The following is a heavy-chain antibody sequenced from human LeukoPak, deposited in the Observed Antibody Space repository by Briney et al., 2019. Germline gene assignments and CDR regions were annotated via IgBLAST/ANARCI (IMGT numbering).Heavy chain of an antibody. D-gene: IGHD3-10*01. Sequence: SETLSLTCTVSGGSISSYYWSWIRQPPGKGLEWIGYIYYSGSTNYNPSLKSRVTISVDTSKNQFSLQLNSVTPEDTAVYYCARGNTMIRGALESEYFQHWGQGTPVTVSS. CDR2: IYYSGST. CDR3: ARGNTMIRGALESEYFQH. J-gene: IGHJ1*01. V-gene: IGHV4-59*12. CDR1: GGSISSYY.